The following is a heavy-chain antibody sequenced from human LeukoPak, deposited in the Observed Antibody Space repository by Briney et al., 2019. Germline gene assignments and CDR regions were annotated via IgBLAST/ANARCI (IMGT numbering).Heavy chain of an antibody. J-gene: IGHJ4*02. CDR2: INSDGSST. CDR1: GFTFSSYW. CDR3: AREDVRGEGYFDY. D-gene: IGHD3-16*01. V-gene: IGHV3-74*01. Sequence: GGSLRLSCAASGFTFSSYWMHWVRQAPGKGLVWVSRINSDGSSTSYADSVKGRFTISRDDAKNSLYLQMNSLRAEDTAVYYCAREDVRGEGYFDYWGQGTLVTVSS.